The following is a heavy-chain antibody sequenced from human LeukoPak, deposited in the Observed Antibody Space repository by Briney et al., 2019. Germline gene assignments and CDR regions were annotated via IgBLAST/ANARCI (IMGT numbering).Heavy chain of an antibody. CDR3: AKDRTRQAY. CDR2: IKEDGSDK. V-gene: IGHV3-7*03. Sequence: SGGSLRLSCAASGFTFSNYWMSWVRQTPGKGLEWVANIKEDGSDKYYVDSLKGRFTISRDNAKNSLYPQMNSLRAEDTAVYYCAKDRTRQAYWGQGTLVTVSS. D-gene: IGHD3-3*01. CDR1: GFTFSNYW. J-gene: IGHJ4*02.